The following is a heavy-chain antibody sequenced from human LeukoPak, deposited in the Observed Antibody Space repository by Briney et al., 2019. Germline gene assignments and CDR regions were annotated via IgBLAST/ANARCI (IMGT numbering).Heavy chain of an antibody. V-gene: IGHV4-30-2*01. J-gene: IGHJ4*02. Sequence: PSETLSLTCTVSGGSVSSGGYYWSWIRQPPGKGLEWIGHIYHSGSTYYNPSLKSRVTISVDRSKNQFSLKLSSVTAADTAVYYCARVPALGYCSSNSCYTGRPFDYWGQGTLVTVSS. CDR1: GGSVSSGGYY. D-gene: IGHD2-2*01. CDR2: IYHSGST. CDR3: ARVPALGYCSSNSCYTGRPFDY.